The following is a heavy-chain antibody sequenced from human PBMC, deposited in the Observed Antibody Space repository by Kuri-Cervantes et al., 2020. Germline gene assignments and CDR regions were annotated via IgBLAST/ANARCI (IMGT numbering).Heavy chain of an antibody. CDR1: GFTFDDYA. CDR2: ISWNSGSI. Sequence: SCAASGFTFDDYAMHWVRQAPGKGLEWVSGISWNSGSIGYADSVKGRFTISRDNAKNSLYLQMNSLRAEDTAVYYCARDRGDWGQGTLVTVSS. J-gene: IGHJ4*02. CDR3: ARDRGD. V-gene: IGHV3-9*01. D-gene: IGHD3-3*01.